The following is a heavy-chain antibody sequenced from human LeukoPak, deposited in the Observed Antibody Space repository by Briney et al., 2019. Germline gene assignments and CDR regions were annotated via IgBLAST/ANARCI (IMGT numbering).Heavy chain of an antibody. CDR3: ATYRQVLLPFES. Sequence: GGSLRLSCAASGFTFGSYAMIWVRQPPGKGLEWVSSIFPSGGEIHYADSVRGRFTISRDNSKSTLSLQMNSLRAEDTAIYYCATYRQVLLPFESWGQGTLVTVSS. D-gene: IGHD2-8*02. CDR2: IFPSGGEI. J-gene: IGHJ4*02. CDR1: GFTFGSYA. V-gene: IGHV3-23*01.